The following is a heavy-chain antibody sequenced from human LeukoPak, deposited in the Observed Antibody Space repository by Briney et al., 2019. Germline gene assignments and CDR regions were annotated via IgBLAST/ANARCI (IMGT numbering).Heavy chain of an antibody. Sequence: SGPTLVNPTQTLTLTCTFSGFSLSTSGVGVGWIRQPPGKALGWLALIYWNDDKRYSPSLKSRLTITKDTSKNQVVLTMTNMDPVDTATYYCAHSFCSSTSCYPIEYFQHWGQGTLVTVSS. CDR3: AHSFCSSTSCYPIEYFQH. J-gene: IGHJ1*01. V-gene: IGHV2-5*01. CDR2: IYWNDDK. D-gene: IGHD2-2*01. CDR1: GFSLSTSGVG.